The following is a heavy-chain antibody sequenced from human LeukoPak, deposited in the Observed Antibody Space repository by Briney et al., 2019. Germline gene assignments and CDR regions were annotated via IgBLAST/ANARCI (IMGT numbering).Heavy chain of an antibody. CDR2: IIPILGIA. D-gene: IGHD5-24*01. Sequence: SVKVSCKASGGTFSSYAISWVRQAPGQGLEWMGRIIPILGIANYAQKFQGRVSITADKSTSTAYMELSSLRSEDTAVYYCARDYVGRWLQWNYYYGMDVWGQGTTVTVSS. CDR3: ARDYVGRWLQWNYYYGMDV. CDR1: GGTFSSYA. J-gene: IGHJ6*02. V-gene: IGHV1-69*04.